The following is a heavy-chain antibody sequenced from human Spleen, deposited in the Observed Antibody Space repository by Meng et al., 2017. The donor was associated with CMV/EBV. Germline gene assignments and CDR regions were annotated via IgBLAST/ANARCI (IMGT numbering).Heavy chain of an antibody. Sequence: TVSGCTISSGDSYWSWIRQPPGRGLEWIGYIYYSGSTYYNPSLQSRLNMSIDMSKNHFSLKLSSVTAADTAVYYCARVAGEYYPLDYWGQGTLVTVSS. V-gene: IGHV4-30-4*01. D-gene: IGHD3-16*01. CDR1: GCTISSGDSY. J-gene: IGHJ4*02. CDR3: ARVAGEYYPLDY. CDR2: IYYSGST.